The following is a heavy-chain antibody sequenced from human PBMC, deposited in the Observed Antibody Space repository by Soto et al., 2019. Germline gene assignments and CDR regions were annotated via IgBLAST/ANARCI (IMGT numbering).Heavy chain of an antibody. J-gene: IGHJ4*02. CDR3: AKESQMGVLRYFDWLPRIYYFDY. CDR2: ISGSGGST. CDR1: GFTFSSYA. V-gene: IGHV3-23*01. D-gene: IGHD3-9*01. Sequence: EVQLLESGGGLVQPGGSLRLSCAASGFTFSSYAMSWVRQAPGKGLEWVSAISGSGGSTYDADSVKGRFTISRDNSKNTLYLQMNSLRAEDTAVYYCAKESQMGVLRYFDWLPRIYYFDYWGQGTLVTVSS.